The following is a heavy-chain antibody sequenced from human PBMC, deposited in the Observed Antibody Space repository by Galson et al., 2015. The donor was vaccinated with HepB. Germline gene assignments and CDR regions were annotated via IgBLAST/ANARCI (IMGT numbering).Heavy chain of an antibody. J-gene: IGHJ2*01. CDR3: ARVYFGSGSSSAYWYFDL. D-gene: IGHD3-10*01. CDR1: GFTFSSYT. V-gene: IGHV3-48*02. CDR2: IGSTGTTM. Sequence: SLRLSCAASGFTFSSYTMNWVRQAPGKGLESVSYIGSTGTTMYYADSAKGRFTISRDNAQNSLYLQMNSLRDEDTAVCYCARVYFGSGSSSAYWYFDLWGRGALVTVSS.